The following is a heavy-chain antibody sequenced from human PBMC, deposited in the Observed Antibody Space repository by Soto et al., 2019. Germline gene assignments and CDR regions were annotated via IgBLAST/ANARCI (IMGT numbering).Heavy chain of an antibody. CDR1: GGSISSGGYY. J-gene: IGHJ4*02. CDR3: ARDPRIAAAGINKVYYFDY. D-gene: IGHD6-13*01. V-gene: IGHV4-31*03. Sequence: SETLSLTCTVSGGSISSGGYYWSWIRHHPGKGLEWIGYIYYSGSTYYNPSLKSRVTISVDTSKNQFSLKLSSVTAADTAVYYCARDPRIAAAGINKVYYFDYWGQGTLVTVSS. CDR2: IYYSGST.